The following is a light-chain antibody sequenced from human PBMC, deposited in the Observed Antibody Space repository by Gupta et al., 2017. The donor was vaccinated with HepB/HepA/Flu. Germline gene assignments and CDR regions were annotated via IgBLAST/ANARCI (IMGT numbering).Light chain of an antibody. Sequence: SPCTQPASASGSPGQSIIISCTGTSSDVGGHDYVSWYQQHPGKGPKLLIYEVSNRPSGVSNRFSGSKSGNTASLTISGLQAEDEADYYCSSYTIITTHVFGTGTEVTVI. J-gene: IGLJ1*01. V-gene: IGLV2-14*01. CDR3: SSYTIITTHV. CDR1: SSDVGGHDY. CDR2: EVS.